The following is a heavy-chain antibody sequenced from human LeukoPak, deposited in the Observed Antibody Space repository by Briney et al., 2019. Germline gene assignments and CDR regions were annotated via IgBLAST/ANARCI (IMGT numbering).Heavy chain of an antibody. V-gene: IGHV3-23*01. J-gene: IGHJ4*02. D-gene: IGHD3-10*01. CDR1: GFTFSNYA. CDR2: ISDSGGNT. Sequence: GGSLRLSCAASGFTFSNYAMSWVRQAPGKGLEWVSAISDSGGNTYYADSVKGRFTISRDNSKNTLYLQMNSLRAEDTAMYYCARRSHGSTAFDYWGQGTLVTVSS. CDR3: ARRSHGSTAFDY.